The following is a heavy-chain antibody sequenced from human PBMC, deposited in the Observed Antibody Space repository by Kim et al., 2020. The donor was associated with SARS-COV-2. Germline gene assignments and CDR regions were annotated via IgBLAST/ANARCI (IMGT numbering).Heavy chain of an antibody. Sequence: TYAQGFQGRFVFSLDTSVSPAYLQITSLKTEDTAVYYCARGGFTGNFFDYWGQGTLVPVSS. V-gene: IGHV7-4-1*02. J-gene: IGHJ4*02. D-gene: IGHD1-1*01. CDR3: ARGGFTGNFFDY.